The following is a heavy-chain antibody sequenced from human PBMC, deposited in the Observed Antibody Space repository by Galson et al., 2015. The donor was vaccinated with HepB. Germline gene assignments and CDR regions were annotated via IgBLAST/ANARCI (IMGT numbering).Heavy chain of an antibody. V-gene: IGHV3-53*01. Sequence: SLRLSCAASGFTVSSNYMTWVRQAPGKGLEWVSVIYSGGTTYYADSVKGRFTVSRDNSKNTLYLQLNSLRAEDAAVYYCARDDYGYYYHGLDVWGQGTTVTVSS. CDR2: IYSGGTT. J-gene: IGHJ6*02. CDR3: ARDDYGYYYHGLDV. CDR1: GFTVSSNY. D-gene: IGHD4-17*01.